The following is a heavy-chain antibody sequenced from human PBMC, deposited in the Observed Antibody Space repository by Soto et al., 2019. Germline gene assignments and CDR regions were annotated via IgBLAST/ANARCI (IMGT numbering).Heavy chain of an antibody. CDR2: ISYDGSNK. CDR1: GFTFSSYG. D-gene: IGHD3-22*01. J-gene: IGHJ4*02. CDR3: AKTAATYYYDSSGYSPYYFDY. V-gene: IGHV3-30*18. Sequence: ESGGGVVQPGRSLRLSCAASGFTFSSYGMHWVRQAPGKGLEWVAVISYDGSNKYYADSVKGRFTISRDNSKNTLYLQMNSLRAEDTAVYYCAKTAATYYYDSSGYSPYYFDYWGQGTLVTVSS.